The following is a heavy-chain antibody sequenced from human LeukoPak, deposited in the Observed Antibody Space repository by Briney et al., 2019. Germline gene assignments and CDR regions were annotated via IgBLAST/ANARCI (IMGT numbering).Heavy chain of an antibody. CDR2: IIPIFGTA. CDR3: ARDLGVRRRYYYYMDV. D-gene: IGHD3-16*01. CDR1: GGTFSSYA. V-gene: IGHV1-69*06. J-gene: IGHJ6*03. Sequence: GASVKVSCKASGGTFSSYAISWVRQAPGQGLEWMGGIIPIFGTANYAQKFQGRVTITADRSTSTAYMELSSLRSEDTAVYYCARDLGVRRRYYYYMDVWGKGTTVTVSS.